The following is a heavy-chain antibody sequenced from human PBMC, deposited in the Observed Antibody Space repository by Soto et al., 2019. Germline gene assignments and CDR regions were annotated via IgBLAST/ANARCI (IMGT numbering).Heavy chain of an antibody. Sequence: GGSLRLSCAASGFTFSDYYMSWIRQAPGKGLEWVSYISSSGSTIYYADSVKGRFTISRDNAKNSLYLQMNSLRAEDTALYYCASNPRGSSSWYAFDIWGQGTMVTVSS. CDR3: ASNPRGSSSWYAFDI. CDR2: ISSSGSTI. V-gene: IGHV3-11*01. J-gene: IGHJ3*02. CDR1: GFTFSDYY. D-gene: IGHD6-13*01.